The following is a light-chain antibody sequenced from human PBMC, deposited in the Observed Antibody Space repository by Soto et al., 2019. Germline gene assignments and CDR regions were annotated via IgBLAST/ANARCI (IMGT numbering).Light chain of an antibody. V-gene: IGKV1-5*01. J-gene: IGKJ5*01. Sequence: DIQMTQSPSTLSASVGDRVTITCRASQSISSWLAWYQQKPGKAPTLLIYDASSLESGVPSRFGGSGSGTDFTRTISSLQPDDFATYYCQQYNSYSITFGQGTRLEIK. CDR2: DAS. CDR3: QQYNSYSIT. CDR1: QSISSW.